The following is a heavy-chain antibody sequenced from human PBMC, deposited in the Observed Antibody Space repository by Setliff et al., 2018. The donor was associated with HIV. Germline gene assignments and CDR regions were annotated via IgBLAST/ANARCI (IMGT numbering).Heavy chain of an antibody. V-gene: IGHV4-39*01. J-gene: IGHJ3*02. Sequence: NPSETLSLTCTVSGGSISSSSYYWGWIRQPPGKGLEWIGSIYYSGSTYYNPSLKSRVTISVDTSKNQFSLKLSSVTAADTAVYYCARPLMTTVVSVCAFDIWGQGTMVTVSS. CDR3: ARPLMTTVVSVCAFDI. CDR1: GGSISSSSYY. D-gene: IGHD4-17*01. CDR2: IYYSGST.